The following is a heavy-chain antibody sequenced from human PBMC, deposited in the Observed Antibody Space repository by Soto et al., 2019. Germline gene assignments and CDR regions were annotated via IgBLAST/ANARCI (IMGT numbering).Heavy chain of an antibody. CDR2: IYWDDDK. Sequence: QITLKESGPTLVKPTQTLTLTCTFSGFSLSTSGVGVGWIRQHPGKALEWLALIYWDDDKRYSPSLKSRLTITKDTSKNQVVLTMTNMDPVDTATYYCAHSGYSYALGHAFDIWGQGTMVTVSS. CDR1: GFSLSTSGVG. V-gene: IGHV2-5*02. J-gene: IGHJ3*02. CDR3: AHSGYSYALGHAFDI. D-gene: IGHD5-18*01.